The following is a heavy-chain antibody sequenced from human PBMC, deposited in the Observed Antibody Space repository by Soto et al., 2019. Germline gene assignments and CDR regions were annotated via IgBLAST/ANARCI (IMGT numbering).Heavy chain of an antibody. CDR3: AKDRGEGLLAFDY. Sequence: WSLRLSCAASGFTFSSYGMHWVRQAPGKGLEWVAVISYDGSNKYYADSVKGRFTISRDNSKNTLYLQMNSLRAEDTAVYYCAKDRGEGLLAFDYWGQGTLVTVSS. CDR1: GFTFSSYG. CDR2: ISYDGSNK. V-gene: IGHV3-30*18. J-gene: IGHJ4*02. D-gene: IGHD3-3*01.